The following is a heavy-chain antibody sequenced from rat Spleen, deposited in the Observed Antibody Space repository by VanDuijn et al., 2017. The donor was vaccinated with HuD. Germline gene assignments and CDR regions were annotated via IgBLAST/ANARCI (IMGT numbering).Heavy chain of an antibody. Sequence: EVQLVESGGGLVQPGRSLKVSCAASGFTFSNFGMHWIRQAPTKGLEWVAFIRPSGGSTSYRDSVKGRFTVSRDNAKSTLYLQMDSLRSEDTATYYCATDDNYFDYWGQGVMVTVSS. V-gene: IGHV5-19*01. CDR1: GFTFSNFG. J-gene: IGHJ2*01. CDR2: IRPSGGST. CDR3: ATDDNYFDY.